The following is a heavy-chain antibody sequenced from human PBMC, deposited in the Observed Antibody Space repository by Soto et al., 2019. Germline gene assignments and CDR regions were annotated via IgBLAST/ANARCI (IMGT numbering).Heavy chain of an antibody. Sequence: GESLKISCKGSGYSFTSYWIGWVRQMPGKGLGWMGIIYPGDSDTRYSPSFQGQVTISADKSISTAYLQWSSLKASDTAMYYCATGAEREVSSWEKYYYAMDVWGQGITVTVS. D-gene: IGHD6-6*01. CDR2: IYPGDSDT. J-gene: IGHJ6*02. CDR3: ATGAEREVSSWEKYYYAMDV. CDR1: GYSFTSYW. V-gene: IGHV5-51*01.